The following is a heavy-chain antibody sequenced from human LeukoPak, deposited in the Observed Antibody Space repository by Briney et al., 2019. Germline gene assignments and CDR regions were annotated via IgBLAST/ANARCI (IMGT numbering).Heavy chain of an antibody. J-gene: IGHJ4*02. CDR3: ARGSDYFDY. CDR2: ISGSGGRT. V-gene: IGHV3-23*01. Sequence: GGSLRLSCAASGFTFSSYAMSWVRQAPGKGLEWVSAISGSGGRTYYADSVKGRFTISRDNSKNTLYLQMSSLRAEDTAVYYCARGSDYFDYWGQGTLVTVSS. CDR1: GFTFSSYA.